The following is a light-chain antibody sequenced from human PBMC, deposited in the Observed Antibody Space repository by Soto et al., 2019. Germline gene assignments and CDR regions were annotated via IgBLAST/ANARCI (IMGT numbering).Light chain of an antibody. V-gene: IGKV3D-20*01. CDR3: QQYAHSPLT. CDR2: DVS. Sequence: EIVLTQSPATLSLSPGERATLSCGASQTVDKNYLGWYQQKPGLAPMLLIYDVSNRATDIPDRFSGSGSGTHFTLTITRLEPEDFAVYYCQQYAHSPLTFGGGTKLEIK. J-gene: IGKJ4*01. CDR1: QTVDKNY.